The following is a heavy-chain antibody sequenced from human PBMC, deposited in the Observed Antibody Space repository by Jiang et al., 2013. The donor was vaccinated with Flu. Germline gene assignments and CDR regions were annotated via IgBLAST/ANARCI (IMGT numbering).Heavy chain of an antibody. CDR2: ISYDGSNK. J-gene: IGHJ4*02. D-gene: IGHD2-8*01. CDR1: GFTFSSYG. V-gene: IGHV3-30*18. Sequence: QLVESGGGVVQPGRSLRLSCAASGFTFSSYGMHWVRQAPGKGLEWVAVISYDGSNKYYADSVKGRFTISRDNSKNTLYLQMNSLRAEDTAVYYCAKALHIVLMVYADYWGQGTLVTVSS. CDR3: AKALHIVLMVYADY.